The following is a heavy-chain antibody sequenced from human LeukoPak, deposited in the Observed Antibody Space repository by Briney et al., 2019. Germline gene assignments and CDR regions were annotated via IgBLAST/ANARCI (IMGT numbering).Heavy chain of an antibody. V-gene: IGHV5-51*01. CDR2: IYPGDSDT. Sequence: GESLKISCKGSGYSFTSYWIGWVRRMPGKGLEWMGIIYPGDSDTRYSPSFQGQVTISADKSISTAYLQWSSLKASDTAMYYCARPVFTHSSSEAFDIWGQGTMVTVSS. D-gene: IGHD6-6*01. CDR3: ARPVFTHSSSEAFDI. J-gene: IGHJ3*02. CDR1: GYSFTSYW.